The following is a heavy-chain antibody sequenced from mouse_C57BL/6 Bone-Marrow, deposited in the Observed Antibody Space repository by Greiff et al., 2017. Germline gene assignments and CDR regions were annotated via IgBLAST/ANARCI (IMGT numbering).Heavy chain of an antibody. CDR3: AKRTGTCYYAMDY. V-gene: IGHV2-5*01. D-gene: IGHD4-1*01. Sequence: QVQLQQSGPGLVQPSQSLSIPCTVSGFSLTSYGVHWVRQSPGTGLEWLGVLWRGGSTDYNAAFMSRLRITKDNSKSQVFFKMNSLQADDTAIYYCAKRTGTCYYAMDYWGQGTSVTVSS. J-gene: IGHJ4*01. CDR2: LWRGGST. CDR1: GFSLTSYG.